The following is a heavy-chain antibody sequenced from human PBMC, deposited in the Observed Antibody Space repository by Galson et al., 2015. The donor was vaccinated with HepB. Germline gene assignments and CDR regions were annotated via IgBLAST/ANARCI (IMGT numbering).Heavy chain of an antibody. CDR3: ATRGQAMAD. CDR1: GFPFNTYW. D-gene: IGHD6-19*01. V-gene: IGHV3-7*01. J-gene: IGHJ4*02. Sequence: SLRLSCAASGFPFNTYWMTWVRQAPGKGLEWVANINEDGSDKNYVDSVKGRFIISRDNAKRALYLQMNSLRADDTAVYYCATRGQAMADWSQGTLVTVSS. CDR2: INEDGSDK.